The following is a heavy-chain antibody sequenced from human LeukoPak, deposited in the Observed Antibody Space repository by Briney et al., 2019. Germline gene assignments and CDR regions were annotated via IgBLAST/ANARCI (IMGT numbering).Heavy chain of an antibody. Sequence: GGSLRLSCAASGFTFSSYWMHWVRQTPGKGLVWVSRIDTDGSNRNYADSVKGRFTISRDNAKNTLYLEMNSLRAEDTAVYYCARICSNFVSLGFWGQGTLVTVSS. V-gene: IGHV3-74*01. CDR2: IDTDGSNR. D-gene: IGHD4-4*01. J-gene: IGHJ4*02. CDR1: GFTFSSYW. CDR3: ARICSNFVSLGF.